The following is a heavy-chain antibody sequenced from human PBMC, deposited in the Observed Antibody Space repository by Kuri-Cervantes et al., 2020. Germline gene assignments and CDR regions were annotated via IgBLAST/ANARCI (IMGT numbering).Heavy chain of an antibody. V-gene: IGHV1-2*02. J-gene: IGHJ4*02. CDR2: INPNSGGT. D-gene: IGHD4-17*01. Sequence: ASVKVSCKAPGYTFTGYYMHWVRQAPGQGLEWMGWINPNSGGTNYAQKFQGRVTMTRDTSISTAYMELSRLRSDDTAVYYCARGSFDYGDNPFDYWGQGTLVTVSS. CDR3: ARGSFDYGDNPFDY. CDR1: GYTFTGYY.